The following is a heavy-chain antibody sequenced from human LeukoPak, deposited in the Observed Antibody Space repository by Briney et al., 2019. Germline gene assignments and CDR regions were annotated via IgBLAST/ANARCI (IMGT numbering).Heavy chain of an antibody. J-gene: IGHJ5*02. CDR3: ARVNDRWFDP. D-gene: IGHD1-1*01. Sequence: SETLSLTCTVSGGSISSSSYYWGWIRQPPGKGLEWIGSIYYSGSTYYNPSLKSRVTISVDTSKNQFSLKLSSVTAADTAVYYCARVNDRWFDPWGQGTLVTVSS. CDR1: GGSISSSSYY. CDR2: IYYSGST. V-gene: IGHV4-39*01.